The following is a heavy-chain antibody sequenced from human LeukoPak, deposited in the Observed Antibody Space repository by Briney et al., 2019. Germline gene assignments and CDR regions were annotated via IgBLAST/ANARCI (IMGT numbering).Heavy chain of an antibody. J-gene: IGHJ4*02. CDR1: ADSTRSGNFY. CDR3: ARASNYVWGNYRLD. D-gene: IGHD3-16*02. V-gene: IGHV4-61*02. CDR2: IYSSGST. Sequence: PSETLSLTCTVSADSTRSGNFYWNWIRQPAGKGLEWIGRIYSSGSTNYNPSLKSRVSISIDTSNNQFSLTLRSVTAADTAVYYCARASNYVWGNYRLDWGQGTLVTVSS.